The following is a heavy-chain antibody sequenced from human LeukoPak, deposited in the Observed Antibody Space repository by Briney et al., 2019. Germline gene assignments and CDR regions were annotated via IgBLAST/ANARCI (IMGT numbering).Heavy chain of an antibody. CDR2: ISSSGSTI. CDR3: ARGGDFWSGFNWFDP. V-gene: IGHV3-48*03. J-gene: IGHJ5*02. CDR1: GFTFSSYE. Sequence: GGSLRRSCAASGFTFSSYEMNWVRQAPGKGLEWVSYISSSGSTIYYADSVKGRFTISRDNAKNSLYLKMNSLRAEDTAVYYCARGGDFWSGFNWFDPWGQGTLVTVSS. D-gene: IGHD3-3*01.